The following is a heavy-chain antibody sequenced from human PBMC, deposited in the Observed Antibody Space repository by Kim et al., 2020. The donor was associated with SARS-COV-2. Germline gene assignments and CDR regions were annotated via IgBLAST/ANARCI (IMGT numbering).Heavy chain of an antibody. V-gene: IGHV4-4*07. J-gene: IGHJ6*02. Sequence: SETLSLTCTVSCGSISSYYWSWIRHPAGGKGLEYIGRIYSSGSSNSNPSLKSRVTMSVDTSKSQFSLSLRSVTAADTAVYYCARVIRRSRYYSMDVWGQG. CDR1: CGSISSYY. D-gene: IGHD3-22*01. CDR3: ARVIRRSRYYSMDV. CDR2: IYSSGSS.